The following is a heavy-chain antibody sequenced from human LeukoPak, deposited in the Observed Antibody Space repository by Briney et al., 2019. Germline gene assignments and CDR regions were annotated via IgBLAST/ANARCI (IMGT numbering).Heavy chain of an antibody. D-gene: IGHD3-22*01. J-gene: IGHJ4*02. CDR1: GYTFTGYY. V-gene: IGHV1-2*02. CDR2: INPNSGGT. Sequence: GASVKVSCKASGYTFTGYYMHWVRQAPGQGLEWMGWINPNSGGTNYAQKFQGRVTMTRDTSISTAYMELSRLDSDDTAVYYCAGVAYIFDSSGYYHGGDFDYWGQGALVTVSS. CDR3: AGVAYIFDSSGYYHGGDFDY.